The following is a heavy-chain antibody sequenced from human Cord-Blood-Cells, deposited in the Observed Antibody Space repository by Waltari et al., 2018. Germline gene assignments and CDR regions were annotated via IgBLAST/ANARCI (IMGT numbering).Heavy chain of an antibody. V-gene: IGHV4-34*01. J-gene: IGHJ4*02. D-gene: IGHD3-16*01. CDR3: ARGQRLGMGEVY. Sequence: QVQLQQWGAGLLKPSETLSLTCAVYGGSFSGSYWSWIRQPPGKGLEWIGEINHSGSNNYNPSLKSRVTISVDTSKNQFSLKLSSVTAADTAVYYCARGQRLGMGEVYWGQGTLVTVSS. CDR2: INHSGSN. CDR1: GGSFSGSY.